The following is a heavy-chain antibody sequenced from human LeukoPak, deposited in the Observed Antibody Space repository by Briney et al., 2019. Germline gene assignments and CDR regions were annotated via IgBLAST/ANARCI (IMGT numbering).Heavy chain of an antibody. CDR1: GFTFSSYA. J-gene: IGHJ4*02. CDR2: ISGSGGTT. V-gene: IGHV3-23*01. CDR3: AKGLRVGTYGYFDY. Sequence: GGSLRLSCAASGFTFSSYAMDWVRQAPGKGLEWVSGISGSGGTTYYADSAKGRFTISRGNSKNTLYLQMNSLRAEDTAIFYCAKGLRVGTYGYFDYWGQGILVTVSS. D-gene: IGHD1-26*01.